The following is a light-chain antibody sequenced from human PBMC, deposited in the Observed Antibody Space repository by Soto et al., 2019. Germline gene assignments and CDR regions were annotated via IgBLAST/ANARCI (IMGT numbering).Light chain of an antibody. J-gene: IGKJ4*01. CDR2: DAS. CDR3: QQYNSYSPLT. V-gene: IGKV1-5*01. Sequence: DIQMTQSPSTLSASVGDRVTITCRASQSISSWLAWYQQKPGKAPKLLIYDASSLESGVRSRFSGSGSGTEFTLTISSLQPDDFETYYCQQYNSYSPLTFGGGTKVEIK. CDR1: QSISSW.